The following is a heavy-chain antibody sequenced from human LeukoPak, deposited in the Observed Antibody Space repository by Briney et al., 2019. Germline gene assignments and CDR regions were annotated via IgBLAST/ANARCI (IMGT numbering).Heavy chain of an antibody. Sequence: GESLKISCKGSGYSFTSYWIGWVRQMPGKGLEWMGIIYPGDSDTRYSPSFQGQVTISADKSISTAYLQWSSLKASDTAMYYCARQTVYYDILTYLYYFDYWGQGTLVTVSS. V-gene: IGHV5-51*01. CDR1: GYSFTSYW. CDR2: IYPGDSDT. J-gene: IGHJ4*02. CDR3: ARQTVYYDILTYLYYFDY. D-gene: IGHD3-9*01.